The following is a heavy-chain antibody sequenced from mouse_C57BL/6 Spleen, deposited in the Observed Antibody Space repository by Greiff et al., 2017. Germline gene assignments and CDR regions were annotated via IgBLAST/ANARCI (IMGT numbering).Heavy chain of an antibody. CDR1: GYTFTDSY. CDR2: MSPGSGNT. J-gene: IGHJ2*01. CDR3: ARDSNPHYFGY. D-gene: IGHD2-5*01. V-gene: IGHV1-84*01. Sequence: VPLQQSGPELVKPGASVKISCKASGYTFTDSYINWVKQRPGQGLAWIGWMSPGSGNTKYNEKFKGTATLTVDTSSSTAYMQLSSLTSEDSAVYFCARDSNPHYFGYRGQGTTLTVSS.